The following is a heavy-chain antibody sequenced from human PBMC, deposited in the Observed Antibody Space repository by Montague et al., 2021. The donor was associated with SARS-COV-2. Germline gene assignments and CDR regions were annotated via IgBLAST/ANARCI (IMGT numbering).Heavy chain of an antibody. D-gene: IGHD3-9*01. CDR2: VHNTGNS. Sequence: SETLSLTCTVSGASISLNSHSWGWLRQPPGRGLEWITTVHNTGNSYHNSSLQSRATLSRDTSQRQVSLRLNSMTTADTAVYYCARLPTGFPNWFDTWGQGILVTVSS. J-gene: IGHJ5*02. CDR3: ARLPTGFPNWFDT. V-gene: IGHV4-39*01. CDR1: GASISLNSHS.